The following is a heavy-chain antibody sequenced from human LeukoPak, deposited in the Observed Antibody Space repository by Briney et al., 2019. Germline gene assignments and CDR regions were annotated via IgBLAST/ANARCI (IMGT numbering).Heavy chain of an antibody. J-gene: IGHJ4*02. CDR1: GGSIRSSSYY. Sequence: PSETLSLTCTVSGGSIRSSSYYRAWIRQPPGKGLEWIGSMDYSESSDYNPSLKSRLTISADTSKNQFSLKLSSVTAADTAVYYCARERYDFWSGYYPYYFDYWGQGTLVTVSS. CDR2: MDYSESS. D-gene: IGHD3-3*01. CDR3: ARERYDFWSGYYPYYFDY. V-gene: IGHV4-39*07.